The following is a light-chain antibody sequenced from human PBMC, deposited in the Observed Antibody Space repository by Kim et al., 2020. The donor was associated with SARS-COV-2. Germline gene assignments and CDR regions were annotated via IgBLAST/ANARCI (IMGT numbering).Light chain of an antibody. CDR1: SSNIGSNY. CDR3: AAWDDSLSGRV. Sequence: ELTQPPSASGTPGQRVTISCSGSSSNIGSNYVYSYQQLPGTAPKLLIYRNNQRPSGVPDRFSGSKSGTSASLAISGLRSEDEAEYYCAAWDDSLSGRVFGGGTQLTVL. CDR2: RNN. V-gene: IGLV1-47*01. J-gene: IGLJ2*01.